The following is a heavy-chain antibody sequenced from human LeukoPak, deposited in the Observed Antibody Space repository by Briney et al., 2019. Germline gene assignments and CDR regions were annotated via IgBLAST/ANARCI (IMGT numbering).Heavy chain of an antibody. J-gene: IGHJ4*02. CDR2: INPSGGST. CDR3: ARDSGIAAAGTKGWYLDY. D-gene: IGHD6-13*01. CDR1: GYTFTSYY. V-gene: IGHV1-46*01. Sequence: ASVKVSCKASGYTFTSYYMHWVRQAPGQGLEWMGIINPSGGSTSYAQKFQGRVTMTRDTSTSTVYMELRSLRSDDTAVYYCARDSGIAAAGTKGWYLDYWGQGTLVTVSS.